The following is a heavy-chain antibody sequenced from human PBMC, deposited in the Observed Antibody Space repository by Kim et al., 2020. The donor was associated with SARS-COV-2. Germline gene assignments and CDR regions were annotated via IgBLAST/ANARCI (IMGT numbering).Heavy chain of an antibody. V-gene: IGHV3-7*03. J-gene: IGHJ2*01. CDR3: ARERGGIYCTSTGCKPGADFDH. D-gene: IGHD2-2*01. CDR2: IKYDGSEK. CDR1: GFTFSSYW. Sequence: GGSLRLSCVASGFTFSSYWMSWVRQAPGKGLEWVANIKYDGSEKYYVDSVKGRFTISRDNAKNSLYLQMNSLRADDTAVYYCARERGGIYCTSTGCKPGADFDHWGRGTLVTVSS.